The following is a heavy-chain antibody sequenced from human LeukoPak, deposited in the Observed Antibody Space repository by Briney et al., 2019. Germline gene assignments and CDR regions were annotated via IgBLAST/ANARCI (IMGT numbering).Heavy chain of an antibody. CDR2: TNHSGST. CDR3: ARSPASSTSDY. CDR1: GGSFSGYY. Sequence: SETLSLTCAVYGGSFSGYYWSWIRQPPGKGLEWIGETNHSGSTNYNPSLKSRVTISVDTSKNQFSLKLSSVTAADTAVYYCARSPASSTSDYWGQGTLVAVSS. V-gene: IGHV4-34*01. J-gene: IGHJ4*02. D-gene: IGHD2-2*01.